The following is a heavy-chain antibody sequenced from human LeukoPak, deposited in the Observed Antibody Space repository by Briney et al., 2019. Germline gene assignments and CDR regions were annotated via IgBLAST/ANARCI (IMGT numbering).Heavy chain of an antibody. Sequence: GGSLRLSCAASGFTFSSYSMNWVRQAPGKGLEWVSSISSSSSYIYYADSVKGRFTISRDNAKNSLYLQMNSLRGEDTAVYYCARDSGWYRHDYWGQGTLVTVSS. CDR2: ISSSSSYI. CDR1: GFTFSSYS. D-gene: IGHD6-19*01. V-gene: IGHV3-21*01. J-gene: IGHJ4*02. CDR3: ARDSGWYRHDY.